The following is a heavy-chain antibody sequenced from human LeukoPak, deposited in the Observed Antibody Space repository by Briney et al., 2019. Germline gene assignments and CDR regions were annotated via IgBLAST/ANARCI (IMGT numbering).Heavy chain of an antibody. Sequence: SETLSLTCTVSGGSISSYYWSWIRQPPGKGLEWMGYIYYSGSTNYNPSLKSRVTISVDTSKNQFSLKLSSVTAADTAVYYCARDYYGSGSYDYWGQGTLVTVSS. J-gene: IGHJ4*02. D-gene: IGHD3-10*01. V-gene: IGHV4-59*01. CDR2: IYYSGST. CDR1: GGSISSYY. CDR3: ARDYYGSGSYDY.